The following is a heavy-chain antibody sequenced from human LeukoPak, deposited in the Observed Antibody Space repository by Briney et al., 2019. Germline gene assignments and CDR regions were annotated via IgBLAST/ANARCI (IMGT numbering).Heavy chain of an antibody. V-gene: IGHV4-38-2*02. J-gene: IGHJ6*03. D-gene: IGHD2-15*01. Sequence: SETLSLTCTVSGYSISSGYYWDWIRHPPGKGLEWIGSIYHSGSPYYNSSLKSRVTISVDTSKNQSSLKLTSVTAADAAVYYCAREGRYCGGGRCSYMDVWGKGALVTVSS. CDR1: GYSISSGYY. CDR2: IYHSGSP. CDR3: AREGRYCGGGRCSYMDV.